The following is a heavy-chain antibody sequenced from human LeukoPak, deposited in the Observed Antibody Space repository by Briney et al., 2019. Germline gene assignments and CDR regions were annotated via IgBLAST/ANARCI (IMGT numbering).Heavy chain of an antibody. Sequence: SVKVSCKASGGTFSSYAISWVRQAPGQGLEWMGGIIPIFGTANYAQKFQGRVTITADESTSTAYMELSSLRSEDTAVYYCARDKGYYDSSGIPDPWSGFDPWGQGTLVTVSS. J-gene: IGHJ5*02. V-gene: IGHV1-69*13. CDR3: ARDKGYYDSSGIPDPWSGFDP. CDR1: GGTFSSYA. D-gene: IGHD3-22*01. CDR2: IIPIFGTA.